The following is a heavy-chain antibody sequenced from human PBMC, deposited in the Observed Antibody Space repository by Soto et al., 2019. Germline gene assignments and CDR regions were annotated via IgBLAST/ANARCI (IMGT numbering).Heavy chain of an antibody. V-gene: IGHV1-69*01. D-gene: IGHD1-1*01. CDR2: IIPIFGTT. CDR1: GGTSSNYA. J-gene: IGHJ4*02. CDR3: SKEEAWRCLQLPY. Sequence: QVQLVQSGAEVKKPGSSVKVSCKASGGTSSNYAISWVRQAPGHGLEWMGGIIPIFGTTNYAQRFQGRVTITADESTSTDYMDLSSLRSEDTAVYYCSKEEAWRCLQLPYWGQGTLVTVSS.